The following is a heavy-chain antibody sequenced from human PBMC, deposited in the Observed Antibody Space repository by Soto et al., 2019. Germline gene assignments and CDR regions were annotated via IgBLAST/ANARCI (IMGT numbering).Heavy chain of an antibody. CDR2: ISPYTGYT. Sequence: QVKLVQSGAEVKKPGASVKVSCKASGYTYITYGLTWVRHAPGQGLEWMGWISPYTGYTNYAQKFQGRVTMTTDTYTITAYMELRSLRSDETAGYCCAMVSWVRGIVMVDFDHWGKGTLVTVSS. CDR1: GYTYITYG. V-gene: IGHV1-18*01. D-gene: IGHD3-10*01. J-gene: IGHJ5*02. CDR3: AMVSWVRGIVMVDFDH.